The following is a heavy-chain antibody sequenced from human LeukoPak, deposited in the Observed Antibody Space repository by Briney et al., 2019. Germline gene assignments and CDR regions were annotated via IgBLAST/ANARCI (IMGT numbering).Heavy chain of an antibody. CDR3: AKGRYDFWSGYPNNWFDP. Sequence: GGSLRLSCAASGFTFSNSDMNWVHQAPGKGLEWVSGISGSGSSTYYADSVKGRFTISRDNSKNTLYLQMNSLRAEDTAVYYCAKGRYDFWSGYPNNWFDPWGQGTLVTVSS. CDR1: GFTFSNSD. CDR2: ISGSGSST. D-gene: IGHD3-3*01. J-gene: IGHJ5*02. V-gene: IGHV3-23*01.